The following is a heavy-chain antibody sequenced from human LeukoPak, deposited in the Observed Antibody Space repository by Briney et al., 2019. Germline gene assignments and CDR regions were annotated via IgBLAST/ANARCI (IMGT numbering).Heavy chain of an antibody. CDR3: AKDPYRVVFAAGNYLDP. Sequence: PGGSLRLSCATSGFTFSNYGMHWVRQAPGKGLEWVAVISSDETNIRYGDSVKGQFTVSRDNAKNTLYLQMNSLRAEDTAVYYCAKDPYRVVFAAGNYLDPWGQGTLVTVSS. V-gene: IGHV3-30*18. CDR1: GFTFSNYG. J-gene: IGHJ5*02. D-gene: IGHD1-7*01. CDR2: ISSDETNI.